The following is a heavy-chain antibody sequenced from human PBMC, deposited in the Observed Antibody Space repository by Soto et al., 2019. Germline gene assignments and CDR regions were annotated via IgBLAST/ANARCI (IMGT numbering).Heavy chain of an antibody. Sequence: GASVKVSCKASGGTFSSYTISWVRQAPGQGLEWMGRIIPILGIANYAQKFQGRVTITADKSTSTAYMELSSLRSGDTAVYYCARTDFWSGYDYYYYMDVWGKGTTVTVSS. CDR1: GGTFSSYT. D-gene: IGHD3-3*01. J-gene: IGHJ6*03. V-gene: IGHV1-69*02. CDR3: ARTDFWSGYDYYYYMDV. CDR2: IIPILGIA.